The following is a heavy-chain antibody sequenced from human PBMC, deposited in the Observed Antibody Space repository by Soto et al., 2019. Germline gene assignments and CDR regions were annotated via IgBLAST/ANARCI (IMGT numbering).Heavy chain of an antibody. J-gene: IGHJ4*02. CDR3: VRGGSCNNGVCYVFDY. CDR2: ITYSGNT. V-gene: IGHV4-31*03. Sequence: ALSLTCTVSGGSVSSVGYYWSWIRQHPGKGLEWIVYITYSGNTYYNPSLESRVTMSADTSKNQFSPKLSSVTAADTAVYFCVRGGSCNNGVCYVFDYWGQGTLVTVSS. D-gene: IGHD2-8*01. CDR1: GGSVSSVGYY.